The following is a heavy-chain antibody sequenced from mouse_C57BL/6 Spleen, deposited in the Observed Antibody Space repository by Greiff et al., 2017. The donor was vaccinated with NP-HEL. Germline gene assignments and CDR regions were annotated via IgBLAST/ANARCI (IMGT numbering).Heavy chain of an antibody. CDR1: GFSLTSYG. J-gene: IGHJ4*01. V-gene: IGHV2-9*01. D-gene: IGHD2-1*01. Sequence: VNVVESGPGLVAPSQSLSITCTVSGFSLTSYGVDWVRQPPGKGLEWLGVIWGGGSTNYNSALMSRLSISKDNSKSQVFLKMNSLQTDDTAMYYCARVIYYGNLYAMDYWGQGTSVTVSS. CDR3: ARVIYYGNLYAMDY. CDR2: IWGGGST.